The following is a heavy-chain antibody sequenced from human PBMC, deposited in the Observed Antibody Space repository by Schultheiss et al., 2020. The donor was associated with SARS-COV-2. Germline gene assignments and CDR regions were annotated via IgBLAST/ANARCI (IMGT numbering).Heavy chain of an antibody. Sequence: GGSLRLSCAASGFTFSSYSMNWVRQAPGKGLEWVSSISSSSSTIYYADSVKGRFTISRDNAKNSLYLQMNSLRAEDTAVYYCAREQATYYYDSSGYSCFDYWGQGTLVTVSS. J-gene: IGHJ4*02. CDR2: ISSSSSTI. CDR1: GFTFSSYS. V-gene: IGHV3-48*01. CDR3: AREQATYYYDSSGYSCFDY. D-gene: IGHD3-22*01.